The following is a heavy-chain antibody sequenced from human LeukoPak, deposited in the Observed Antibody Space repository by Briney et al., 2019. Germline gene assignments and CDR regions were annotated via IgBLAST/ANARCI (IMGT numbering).Heavy chain of an antibody. V-gene: IGHV3-21*01. CDR2: ISCSRTYI. D-gene: IGHD1-14*01. CDR3: ARENQGSFDY. J-gene: IGHJ4*02. CDR1: GFSFSTYY. Sequence: RCGGSVRLSCAASGFSFSTYYVNWVRQAPGKGLEWVSCISCSRTYIYYADSVRGRFAISRDNAKNSLYLQMNSLRAEDTAVYYCARENQGSFDYWGQGSLVSVSS.